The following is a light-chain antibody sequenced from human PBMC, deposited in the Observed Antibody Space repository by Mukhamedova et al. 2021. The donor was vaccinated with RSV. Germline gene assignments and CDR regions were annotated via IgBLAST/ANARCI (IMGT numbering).Light chain of an antibody. CDR3: QQYNNWPPGT. J-gene: IGKJ4*01. CDR2: GAS. Sequence: MGSQSVSSNLAWYQQKPGQAPRLLIYGASTRATGIPARFSGSGSGTEFTLTISSMQSEDFAVYYCQQYNNWPPGTFGGGTKVEIK. CDR1: QSVSSN. V-gene: IGKV3-15*01.